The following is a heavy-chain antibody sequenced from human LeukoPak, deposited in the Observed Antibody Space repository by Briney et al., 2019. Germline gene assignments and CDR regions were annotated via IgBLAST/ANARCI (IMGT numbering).Heavy chain of an antibody. CDR3: ARDKYSYYDSSGYQLPDDAFDI. V-gene: IGHV4-38-2*02. CDR2: IYHSGST. CDR1: GYSISSGYY. J-gene: IGHJ3*02. Sequence: TSETLSLTCTVSGYSISSGYYWGWIRQPPGKGLEWIGSIYHSGSTYYNPSLKSRVTISVDTSKNQFSLKLSSVTAADTAVYYCARDKYSYYDSSGYQLPDDAFDIWGQGTMVTVSS. D-gene: IGHD3-22*01.